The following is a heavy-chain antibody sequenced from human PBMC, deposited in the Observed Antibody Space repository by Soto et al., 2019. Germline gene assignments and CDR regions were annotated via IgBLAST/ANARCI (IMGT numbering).Heavy chain of an antibody. V-gene: IGHV6-1*01. CDR1: GDSVSSNSAA. CDR3: ARDLQSRAAAQDAFDI. J-gene: IGHJ3*02. D-gene: IGHD6-13*01. CDR2: TYYRSKWYN. Sequence: PSQTLSLTCAISGDSVSSNSAAWNWIRQSPSRGLEWLGRTYYRSKWYNDYAVSVKSRITINPDTSKNQFSLQLNSVTPEDTAVFYFARDLQSRAAAQDAFDIWGKGTMVTVSS.